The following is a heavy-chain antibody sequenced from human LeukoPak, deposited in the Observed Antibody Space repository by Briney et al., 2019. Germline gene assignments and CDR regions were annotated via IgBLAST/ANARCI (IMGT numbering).Heavy chain of an antibody. J-gene: IGHJ4*02. Sequence: ASVKVSCKASGYTFTSYGISWVRQAPGKGLEWMGGFDPEDGETIYAQKFQGRVTMTEDTSTDTAYMELSSLRSEDTAVYYCANHCSGGSCPVRGTPDYWGQGTLVTVSS. CDR2: FDPEDGET. D-gene: IGHD2-15*01. V-gene: IGHV1-24*01. CDR3: ANHCSGGSCPVRGTPDY. CDR1: GYTFTSYG.